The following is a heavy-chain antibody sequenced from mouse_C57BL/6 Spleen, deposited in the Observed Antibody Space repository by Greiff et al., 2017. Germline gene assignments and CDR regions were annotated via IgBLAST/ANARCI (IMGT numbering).Heavy chain of an antibody. CDR1: GYTFTSYC. V-gene: IGHV1-53*01. D-gene: IGHD2-12*01. CDR2: ISPSNGGT. Sequence: QVQLQQPGTELVKPGASVKLSCTASGYTFTSYCMYWVKQTPGQGLEWVGNISPSNGGTNYNEKFKSQSTLSVDKYYSTVYMQLSSLISEDSAMYYCARAMRFPYDFCDWGQGATLTVSS. CDR3: ARAMRFPYDFCD. J-gene: IGHJ2*01.